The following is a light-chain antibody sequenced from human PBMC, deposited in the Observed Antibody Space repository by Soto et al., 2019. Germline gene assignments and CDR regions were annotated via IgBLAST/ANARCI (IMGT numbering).Light chain of an antibody. J-gene: IGLJ1*01. CDR3: ETGVSTLIAL. CDR2: ENS. V-gene: IGLV1-51*02. Sequence: QSVLTQPPSVSAAPGQKVTISCSGNSSNIGSNDVSWYQQLPGKAPKLLIYENSQRPSGIPDRFSGSKSGTSATLGITGLQIGDGADYYCETGVSTLIALFGTGTKVTVL. CDR1: SSNIGSND.